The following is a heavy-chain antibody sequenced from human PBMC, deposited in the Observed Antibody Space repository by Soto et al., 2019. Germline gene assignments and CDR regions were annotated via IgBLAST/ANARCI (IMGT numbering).Heavy chain of an antibody. V-gene: IGHV4-30-4*01. Sequence: SETLSLTCTVSGGSISSGDYYWSWIRQPPGKGLEWIGYIYYSGSTYYNPSLKSRVTISVDTSKNQFSLKLSSVTAADTAVYYCARGWGYYDSSGYSYYFDYWGQGTLVTVSS. D-gene: IGHD3-22*01. J-gene: IGHJ4*02. CDR1: GGSISSGDYY. CDR3: ARGWGYYDSSGYSYYFDY. CDR2: IYYSGST.